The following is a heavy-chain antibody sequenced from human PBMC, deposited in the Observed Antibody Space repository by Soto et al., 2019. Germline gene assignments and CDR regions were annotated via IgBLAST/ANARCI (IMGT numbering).Heavy chain of an antibody. Sequence: ASVKVSCKASGYTFTRYGISWVRQAPGQGLEWMGWISAYNGNTNYARKLQGRVTMTTDTSTSTAYMELRSLRSDDTAVYYCARYRFYHGYMAIDYWGQGTLVTVSS. CDR2: ISAYNGNT. J-gene: IGHJ4*02. V-gene: IGHV1-18*01. D-gene: IGHD5-12*01. CDR1: GYTFTRYG. CDR3: ARYRFYHGYMAIDY.